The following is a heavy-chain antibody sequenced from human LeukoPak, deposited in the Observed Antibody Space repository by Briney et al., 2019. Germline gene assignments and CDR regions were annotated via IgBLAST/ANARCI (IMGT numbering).Heavy chain of an antibody. CDR3: ARGIYGDYDH. J-gene: IGHJ1*01. CDR1: GFTSSNYA. D-gene: IGHD4-17*01. Sequence: GGSLRLSCAASGFTSSNYAMSWVRQAPGKGLEWVSAISSSGGGTYYADSVKGRFTISRDNSKDTLSLQMNSLRAEDTAVYYCARGIYGDYDHWGQGTLVTVST. CDR2: ISSSGGGT. V-gene: IGHV3-23*01.